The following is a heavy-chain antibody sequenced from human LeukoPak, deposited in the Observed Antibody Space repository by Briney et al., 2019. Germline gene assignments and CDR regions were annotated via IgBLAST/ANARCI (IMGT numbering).Heavy chain of an antibody. J-gene: IGHJ4*02. CDR1: GFTFSSYG. Sequence: GGSLRLSCAASGFTFSSYGMHWVRQAPGKGLEWVAFIRYDGSNKYYADSVKGRFTISRDNSKNTLYLQMNSLRAEDTAVYYCAREGLRFLEWLFFFFDYWGQGTLVTVSS. CDR2: IRYDGSNK. V-gene: IGHV3-30*02. D-gene: IGHD3-3*01. CDR3: AREGLRFLEWLFFFFDY.